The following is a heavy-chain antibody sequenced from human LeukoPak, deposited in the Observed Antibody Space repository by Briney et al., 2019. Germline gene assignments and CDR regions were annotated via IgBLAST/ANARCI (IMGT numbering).Heavy chain of an antibody. Sequence: SETLSLTCAVYGGSFSGYYWSWIRQPPGKGLEWIGEINHSGSTNYNPSLKSRVTISVDTSKNQFSLKLSSVTAADTAVYYCARALRWYKEGFDPWGQGTLVTVSS. CDR3: ARALRWYKEGFDP. CDR2: INHSGST. D-gene: IGHD4-23*01. CDR1: GGSFSGYY. V-gene: IGHV4-34*01. J-gene: IGHJ5*02.